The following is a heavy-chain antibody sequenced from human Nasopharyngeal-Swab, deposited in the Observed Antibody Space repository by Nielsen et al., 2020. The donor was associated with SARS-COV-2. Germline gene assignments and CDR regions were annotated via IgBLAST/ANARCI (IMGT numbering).Heavy chain of an antibody. CDR2: INPNSGGT. V-gene: IGHV1-2*02. CDR3: ARASNGRSLNWFDP. CDR1: GYTFTDYY. D-gene: IGHD4-11*01. Sequence: ASVKVSCKPSGYTFTDYYMHWVRQAPGQGLEWMGWINPNSGGTNYAQKFQGRVTMTRDTSISTAYMELSRLRSDDTAVYYCARASNGRSLNWFDPWGQGTLVTVSS. J-gene: IGHJ5*02.